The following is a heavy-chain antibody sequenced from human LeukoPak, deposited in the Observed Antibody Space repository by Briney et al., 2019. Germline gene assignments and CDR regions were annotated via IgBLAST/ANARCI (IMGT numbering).Heavy chain of an antibody. CDR3: ARDVPADY. CDR2: IYYSGST. Sequence: SETLSLTCTVSGGSISSYYWSWIRQPPGKGLEWIGYIYYSGSTNYNPSLMSRVTISVDTSKNQFCLKLSSVTAADTAVYYCARDVPADYWGQGTLVTVSS. D-gene: IGHD3-10*02. CDR1: GGSISSYY. J-gene: IGHJ4*02. V-gene: IGHV4-59*01.